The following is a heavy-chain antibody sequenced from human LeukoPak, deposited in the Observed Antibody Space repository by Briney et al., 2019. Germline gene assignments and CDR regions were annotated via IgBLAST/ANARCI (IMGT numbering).Heavy chain of an antibody. D-gene: IGHD2-2*01. CDR3: ARDSAGGSSALYYFDY. Sequence: GGSLRLSCAASGFTFSDYYLSWIRQAPGKGLEWVSYISSSGGTIYYADSVKGRFTISRDNAKNSLYLQMNSLRAKDTAVYYCARDSAGGSSALYYFDYWGQGTLVTISS. V-gene: IGHV3-11*01. CDR1: GFTFSDYY. CDR2: ISSSGGTI. J-gene: IGHJ4*02.